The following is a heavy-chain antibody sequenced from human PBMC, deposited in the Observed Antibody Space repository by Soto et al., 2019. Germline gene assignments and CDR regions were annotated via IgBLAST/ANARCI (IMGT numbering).Heavy chain of an antibody. Sequence: QVQLQESGPGLVKPSQTLSLTCTVSGGSITSGGYYWSWIRQHPGKGLAWIVSIYYSGSTYYNPSLKSRVTISVDTSKNQFALKLSSVTAADTAVYYCARSTYYYDSSGGFDYWGQGTLVTVSS. J-gene: IGHJ4*02. D-gene: IGHD3-22*01. CDR3: ARSTYYYDSSGGFDY. V-gene: IGHV4-31*03. CDR2: IYYSGST. CDR1: GGSITSGGYY.